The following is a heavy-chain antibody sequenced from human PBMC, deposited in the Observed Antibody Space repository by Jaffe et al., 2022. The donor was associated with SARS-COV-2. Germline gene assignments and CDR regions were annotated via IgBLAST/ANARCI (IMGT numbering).Heavy chain of an antibody. CDR1: GFTFDDYA. J-gene: IGHJ4*02. CDR3: AKFSAAAGGGYFDY. Sequence: EVQLVESGGGLVQPGRSLRLSCAASGFTFDDYAMHWVRQAPGKGLEWVSGISWNSGSIGYADSVKGRFTISRDNAKNSLYLQMNSLRAEDTALYYCAKFSAAAGGGYFDYWGQGTLVTVSS. CDR2: ISWNSGSI. V-gene: IGHV3-9*01. D-gene: IGHD6-13*01.